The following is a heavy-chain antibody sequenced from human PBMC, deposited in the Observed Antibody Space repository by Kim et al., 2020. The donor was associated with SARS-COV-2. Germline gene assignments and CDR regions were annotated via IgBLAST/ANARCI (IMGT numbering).Heavy chain of an antibody. CDR3: AKWGTFCSSPTCYSFFDY. CDR1: GFTFSSFA. D-gene: IGHD2-2*01. CDR2: ISDSGART. V-gene: IGHV3-23*01. J-gene: IGHJ4*02. Sequence: GGSLRLSCAASGFTFSSFAMSWVRQAPGKGLEWVSAISDSGARTYYADSVKGRFTISRDNSNNTLRLQMNSLTAEDTAIYYCAKWGTFCSSPTCYSFFDYWGQGSLVTVSS.